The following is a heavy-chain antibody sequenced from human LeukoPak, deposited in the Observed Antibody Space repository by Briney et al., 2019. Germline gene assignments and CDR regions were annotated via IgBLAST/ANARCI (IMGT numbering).Heavy chain of an antibody. J-gene: IGHJ6*02. CDR1: GFTFSSYA. CDR3: ARDTEGNDYGMDV. CDR2: ISGSGGNT. Sequence: PGGSLRLSCAASGFTFSSYAMSWVRQAPGKGPEWVSTISGSGGNTYYADSVKGRFTISRDNSKNTLYLQMNSLRAEDTAVYYCARDTEGNDYGMDVWGQGTTVTVSS. D-gene: IGHD1-1*01. V-gene: IGHV3-23*01.